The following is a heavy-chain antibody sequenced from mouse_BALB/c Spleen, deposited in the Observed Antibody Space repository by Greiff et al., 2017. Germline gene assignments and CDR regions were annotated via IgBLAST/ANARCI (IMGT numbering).Heavy chain of an antibody. Sequence: QVQLKESGPGLVAPSQSLSITCTVSGFSFTGYGVNWVRQPPGKGLEWLGMIWGDGSTDYHSALKSRLSISKDNSKSQVFLKKNSLQTDDTARYYCARKTGTEYYAMDYWGQGTSVTGSA. V-gene: IGHV2-6-7*01. CDR2: IWGDGST. D-gene: IGHD4-1*01. CDR1: GFSFTGYG. J-gene: IGHJ4*01. CDR3: ARKTGTEYYAMDY.